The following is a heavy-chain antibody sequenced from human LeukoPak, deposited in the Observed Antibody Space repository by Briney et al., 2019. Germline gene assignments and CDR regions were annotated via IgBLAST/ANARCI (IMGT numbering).Heavy chain of an antibody. CDR3: ARRRDSGSLQHLDY. J-gene: IGHJ4*02. D-gene: IGHD1-26*01. Sequence: PGGSLRLSCAASGFTFSNYEMNWVRQAPGKGLEWVSYISDSGTTIYYGDSVKGRFTISRDNAKKSLYLQMNSLRAEDTAVYYCARRRDSGSLQHLDYWGQGTLVTVSS. CDR2: ISDSGTTI. CDR1: GFTFSNYE. V-gene: IGHV3-48*03.